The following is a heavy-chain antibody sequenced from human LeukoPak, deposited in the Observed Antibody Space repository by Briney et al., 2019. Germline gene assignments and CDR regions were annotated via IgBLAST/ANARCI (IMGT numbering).Heavy chain of an antibody. Sequence: GGSLRLSCAASGFTFSSYSMNWVRQAPGKGLEWVSSISSSSSYIYYADSVKGRFTISRDNAKNSLYLQMNSLRAEDTAVYYCARDGDFWSGYPNYYMDVWGKGTTVTVSS. D-gene: IGHD3-3*01. V-gene: IGHV3-21*01. CDR2: ISSSSSYI. CDR3: ARDGDFWSGYPNYYMDV. CDR1: GFTFSSYS. J-gene: IGHJ6*03.